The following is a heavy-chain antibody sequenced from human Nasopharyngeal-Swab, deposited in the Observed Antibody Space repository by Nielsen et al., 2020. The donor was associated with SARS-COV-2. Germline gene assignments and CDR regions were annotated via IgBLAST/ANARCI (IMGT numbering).Heavy chain of an antibody. V-gene: IGHV1-69*13. Sequence: SVKVSCKASGGTFSSYAISWVRQAPGQGLEWMGGIIPTFGTANYAQKFQGRVTITADESTSTAYMELSSLRSEDTAVYYCARDRYDILTGYYPPPYYGMDVWGQGTTVTVSS. CDR3: ARDRYDILTGYYPPPYYGMDV. J-gene: IGHJ6*02. CDR2: IIPTFGTA. D-gene: IGHD3-9*01. CDR1: GGTFSSYA.